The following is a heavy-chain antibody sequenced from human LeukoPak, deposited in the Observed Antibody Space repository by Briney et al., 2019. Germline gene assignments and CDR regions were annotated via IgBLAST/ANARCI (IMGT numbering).Heavy chain of an antibody. D-gene: IGHD5-24*01. V-gene: IGHV1-69*04. CDR2: PILGIA. Sequence: PILGIANYAQKFQGRVTITADKSTSTAYMELSSLRSEDTAVYYCARVCRDGYNSGREDYWGQGTLVTVSS. J-gene: IGHJ4*02. CDR3: ARVCRDGYNSGREDY.